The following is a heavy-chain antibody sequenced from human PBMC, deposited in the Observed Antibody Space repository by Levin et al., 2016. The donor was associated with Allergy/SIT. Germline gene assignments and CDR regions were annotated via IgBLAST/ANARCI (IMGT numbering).Heavy chain of an antibody. J-gene: IGHJ4*02. Sequence: WIRQPPGKGLEWVSSISAGGGSTYYADSVKGRFTISRDNSKNTLFLQMNSLRAEDTAVYYCAGRIVGDPPDYWGQGTLVTVSS. V-gene: IGHV3-23*01. D-gene: IGHD1-26*01. CDR3: AGRIVGDPPDY. CDR2: ISAGGGST.